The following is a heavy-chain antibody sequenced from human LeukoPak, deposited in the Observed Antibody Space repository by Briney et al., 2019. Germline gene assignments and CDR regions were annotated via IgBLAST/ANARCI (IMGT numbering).Heavy chain of an antibody. D-gene: IGHD2-2*01. CDR1: GGTFSSYA. V-gene: IGHV1-69*04. CDR3: ASRAGGYCSSTSCSLSRGAFDI. Sequence: GASVKVSCKASGGTFSSYAISWVRQAPGQGLEWMGRIIPILGIANYAQKFQGRVTITADKSTSTAYMELSSLRSEDTAVYYCASRAGGYCSSTSCSLSRGAFDIWGQGTMVTVSS. J-gene: IGHJ3*02. CDR2: IIPILGIA.